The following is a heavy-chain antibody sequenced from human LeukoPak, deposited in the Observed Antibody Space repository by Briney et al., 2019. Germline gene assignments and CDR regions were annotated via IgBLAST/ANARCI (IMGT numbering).Heavy chain of an antibody. CDR2: INPNSGGT. V-gene: IGHV1-2*02. CDR3: AREKDAAFGVHYYYMDV. D-gene: IGHD3-3*01. Sequence: ASVKVSCKASGYTFTGYYMHWVRQAPGQGLEWMGWINPNSGGTNYAQKFQGRVTVTRDTSTITAYMELSRLTSDDTAVYYCAREKDAAFGVHYYYMDVWAKGTTVTVSS. J-gene: IGHJ6*03. CDR1: GYTFTGYY.